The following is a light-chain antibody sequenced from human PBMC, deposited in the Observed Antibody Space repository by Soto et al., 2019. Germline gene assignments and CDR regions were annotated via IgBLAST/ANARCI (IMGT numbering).Light chain of an antibody. CDR3: CSYAGSYTGV. Sequence: QSALTQPRSVSGSPGQSVTISCTGTSSDVGGYNYVSWYQQHPGKVPKLMISGVSQRPSGVPDRFSGSKSGNTASLTISGLQADDEADYYCCSYAGSYTGVFGGGTKVTVL. V-gene: IGLV2-11*01. CDR2: GVS. CDR1: SSDVGGYNY. J-gene: IGLJ3*02.